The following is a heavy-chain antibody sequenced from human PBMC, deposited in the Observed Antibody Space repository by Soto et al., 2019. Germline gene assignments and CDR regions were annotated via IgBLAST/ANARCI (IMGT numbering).Heavy chain of an antibody. J-gene: IGHJ4*02. V-gene: IGHV1-18*01. D-gene: IGHD3-16*02. CDR1: GHTFTSYG. Sequence: ASVKVSCKASGHTFTSYGISWVRQAPGQGLEWMGWISAYNGNTNYAQKLQGRVTMTTDTSMSTAYMELRSLRSDDTAVYYCARAVITFGGVIVHFDYWGQGTLVTVSS. CDR3: ARAVITFGGVIVHFDY. CDR2: ISAYNGNT.